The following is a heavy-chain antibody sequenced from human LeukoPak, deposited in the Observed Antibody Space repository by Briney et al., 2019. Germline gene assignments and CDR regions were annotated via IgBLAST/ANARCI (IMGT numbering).Heavy chain of an antibody. CDR1: GGSISSYY. V-gene: IGHV4-59*01. Sequence: SETLSLTCTVSGGSISSYYWSWIRQPPGKGLEWIGYIYYSGSTNYNPSLKSRVTISVDTSKNQFSLKLSSVTAADTAVYYCARHDGYYDIDYWGQGTLVTVSS. CDR2: IYYSGST. CDR3: ARHDGYYDIDY. J-gene: IGHJ4*02. D-gene: IGHD3-22*01.